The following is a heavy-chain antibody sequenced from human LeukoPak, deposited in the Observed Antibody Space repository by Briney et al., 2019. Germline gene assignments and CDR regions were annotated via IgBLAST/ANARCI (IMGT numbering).Heavy chain of an antibody. CDR2: RYYSGST. V-gene: IGHV4-59*01. CDR3: ARVRGDFETD. J-gene: IGHJ1*01. Sequence: PSENLSLTCSGTGGSISSYYLTSIRQPPGNGLEWIGYRYYSGSTTYNPSLKSRVTISVDTSKSQFSLKLISVTAADTAIYYCARVRGDFETDWGQGTLVTVSS. CDR1: GGSISSYY. D-gene: IGHD3-16*01.